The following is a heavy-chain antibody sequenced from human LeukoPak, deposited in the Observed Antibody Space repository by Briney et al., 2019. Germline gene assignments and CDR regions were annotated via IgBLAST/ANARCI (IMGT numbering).Heavy chain of an antibody. J-gene: IGHJ4*02. CDR1: GFNFRDYY. Sequence: PGGSLRLSCEASGFNFRDYYFSWIRQAPGKGLEVIAYISSSGFLKEYSDSVKGRFTISRDNAKNSLYLQMNSLRAEDTAIYYCASTFPYCGGGSCALGGQGTLVTVSS. CDR2: ISSSGFLK. D-gene: IGHD2-15*01. V-gene: IGHV3-11*04. CDR3: ASTFPYCGGGSCAL.